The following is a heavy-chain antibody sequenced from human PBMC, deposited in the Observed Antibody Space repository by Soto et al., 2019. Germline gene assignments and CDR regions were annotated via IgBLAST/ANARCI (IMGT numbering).Heavy chain of an antibody. CDR1: GGSIGSSPYY. Sequence: SETLSLTCTVSGGSIGSSPYYWGWIRQPPGKGLEWIGSIYYSGSTHYNASLKSRVTISVDTSRNQFSLKLSSVTAADTAVYYCARHPCSSTSCFGMHPGYYYYYYMYVCGKGTTVSVSS. V-gene: IGHV4-39*01. D-gene: IGHD2-2*01. J-gene: IGHJ6*03. CDR3: ARHPCSSTSCFGMHPGYYYYYYMYV. CDR2: IYYSGST.